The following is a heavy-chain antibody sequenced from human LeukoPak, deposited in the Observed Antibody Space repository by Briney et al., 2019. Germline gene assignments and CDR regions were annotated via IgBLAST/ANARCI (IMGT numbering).Heavy chain of an antibody. J-gene: IGHJ4*02. Sequence: GGSLRLSCAVSGITLSNYGMSWVRQAPGKGLEWVAGISGSGGTTNYADSVKGRFTISRDNSKNTLYLQMDSLRAEDTAVYYCAKVLGRSGWQTDYWGQGTLVTVSS. V-gene: IGHV3-23*01. CDR3: AKVLGRSGWQTDY. CDR1: GITLSNYG. CDR2: ISGSGGTT. D-gene: IGHD6-19*01.